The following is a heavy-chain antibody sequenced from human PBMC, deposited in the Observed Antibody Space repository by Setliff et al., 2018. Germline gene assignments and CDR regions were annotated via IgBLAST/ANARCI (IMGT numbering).Heavy chain of an antibody. CDR3: ARDLSGCVRWELAYY. Sequence: GGSLRLSCAASGFTFSSYAMHWVRQAPGKGLEWVAVISYDGSNKYYADSVQGRFTISRDNSKNTLYLQMNSLRAEDTAVYYCARDLSGCVRWELAYYWGQGTLVTVSS. D-gene: IGHD1-26*01. V-gene: IGHV3-30-3*01. J-gene: IGHJ4*02. CDR1: GFTFSSYA. CDR2: ISYDGSNK.